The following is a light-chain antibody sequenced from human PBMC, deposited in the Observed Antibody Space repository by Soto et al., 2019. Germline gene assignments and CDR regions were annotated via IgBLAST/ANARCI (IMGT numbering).Light chain of an antibody. V-gene: IGLV1-44*01. Sequence: QSVLTQPPSASGTPGQRVTISCSGSSSNIGSKTVNWYQQLPGTAPKVLIYSNNQRPSGVPDRFSGSKSGTSGSLAISGLQSEDEADYYCAAWDDILNGWVFGGGTKLTVL. CDR2: SNN. CDR3: AAWDDILNGWV. CDR1: SSNIGSKT. J-gene: IGLJ3*02.